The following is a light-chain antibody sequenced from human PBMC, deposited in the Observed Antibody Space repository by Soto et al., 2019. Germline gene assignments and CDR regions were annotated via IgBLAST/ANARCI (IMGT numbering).Light chain of an antibody. V-gene: IGLV2-14*03. J-gene: IGLJ2*01. Sequence: QSALTQPASVSGSPGQSITISCTGISSDVGDYTYVSWYQHHPGKAPKLMIFDVSSRPSGVSNRFSGSKSGNTASLTISGPQAEDEADYYCASKRTSTSWVFGGGTKVTVL. CDR2: DVS. CDR1: SSDVGDYTY. CDR3: ASKRTSTSWV.